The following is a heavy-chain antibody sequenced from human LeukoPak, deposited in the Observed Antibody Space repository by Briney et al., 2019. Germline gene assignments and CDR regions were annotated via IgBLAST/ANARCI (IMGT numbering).Heavy chain of an antibody. CDR3: ARGTPYYRQDSSGWYSPYYYYYYMDV. Sequence: GGSLRLSCAASGFTFSSYAMSWVRQAPGKGLEWVSAISGSGGSTYYADSVKGRFTISRDNAKNSLYLQMNSLRAEDTALYYCARGTPYYRQDSSGWYSPYYYYYYMDVWGKGTTVTVSS. CDR2: ISGSGGST. CDR1: GFTFSSYA. D-gene: IGHD6-19*01. V-gene: IGHV3-23*01. J-gene: IGHJ6*03.